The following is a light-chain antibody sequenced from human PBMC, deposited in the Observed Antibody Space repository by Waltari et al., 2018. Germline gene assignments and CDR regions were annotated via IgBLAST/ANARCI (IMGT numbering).Light chain of an antibody. J-gene: IGKJ4*01. CDR1: QSVSSG. Sequence: ETVMTQSPATLSVSPGERATLSCRASQSVSSGLAWYQQKPGQAPRLLIYGASTRATGIPARFSGSGSGTEFTLTISSLQPEDFATYFCQQSYRTPLTFGGGTKVEIK. CDR2: GAS. CDR3: QQSYRTPLT. V-gene: IGKV3-15*01.